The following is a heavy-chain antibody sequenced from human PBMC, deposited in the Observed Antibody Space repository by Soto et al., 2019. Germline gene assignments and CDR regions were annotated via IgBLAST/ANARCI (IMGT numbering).Heavy chain of an antibody. J-gene: IGHJ6*02. Sequence: GGSLRLSCAASGFTFSSYAMSWVRQAPGKGLEWVSAIGGSGGSTYYADSVKGRFTISRDNSKNTLYLQMNSLRAEDTAVYYCAKTRTAMVTYYYYGMDVWGQGTTVTVSS. CDR2: IGGSGGST. CDR3: AKTRTAMVTYYYYGMDV. V-gene: IGHV3-23*01. D-gene: IGHD5-18*01. CDR1: GFTFSSYA.